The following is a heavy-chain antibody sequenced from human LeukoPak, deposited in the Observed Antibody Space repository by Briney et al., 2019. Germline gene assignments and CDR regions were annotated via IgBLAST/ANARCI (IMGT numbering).Heavy chain of an antibody. CDR3: ARGGVRGSITMIVVVTGASDI. CDR1: GYTFTSYG. V-gene: IGHV1-18*01. Sequence: ASVKVSCKASGYTFTSYGISWVRQAPGQGLEWMGWISAYNGNTNYAQKLQGRVTMTTDTSTSTAYMELRSLRSDDTAVYYCARGGVRGSITMIVVVTGASDIWGQGTMVTVSS. D-gene: IGHD3-22*01. J-gene: IGHJ3*02. CDR2: ISAYNGNT.